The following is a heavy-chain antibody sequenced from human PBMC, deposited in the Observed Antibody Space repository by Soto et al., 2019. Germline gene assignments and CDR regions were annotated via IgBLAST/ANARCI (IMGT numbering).Heavy chain of an antibody. CDR1: GGTFSSYA. D-gene: IGHD3-16*02. CDR2: IIPIFGTA. CDR3: ARDQMVWGSYRSHHDAFAI. J-gene: IGHJ3*02. V-gene: IGHV1-69*06. Sequence: QVHLVQSGAEVKKPGSSVKVSCKASGGTFSSYAISWVRQAPGQVLEWMGGIIPIFGTANYAQKFQGRVTITAGKSPSTAYMELSSLRAEDTAVYYCARDQMVWGSYRSHHDAFAIWGQGTMVTVSS.